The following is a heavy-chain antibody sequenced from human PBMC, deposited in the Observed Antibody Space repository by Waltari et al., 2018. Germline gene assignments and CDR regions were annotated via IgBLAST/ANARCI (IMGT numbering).Heavy chain of an antibody. V-gene: IGHV5-10-1*03. Sequence: EVQLVQSGAEVKKPGESLRLSCKGSGYTFTSYWINWVRQMPGKGLEWMGRIDPTDSETHYNPACQGHVTISADKSTSTAYVQWNSLKASDTATYYCVRGVGSPGDYWGQGTLVTVSS. CDR2: IDPTDSET. CDR3: VRGVGSPGDY. CDR1: GYTFTSYW. J-gene: IGHJ4*02. D-gene: IGHD3-10*01.